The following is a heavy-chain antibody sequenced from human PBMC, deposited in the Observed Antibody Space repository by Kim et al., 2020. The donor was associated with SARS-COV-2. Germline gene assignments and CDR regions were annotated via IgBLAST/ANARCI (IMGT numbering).Heavy chain of an antibody. CDR3: ESETELRCFDWLTNNYFDY. CDR1: GGSISSGGYY. CDR2: IYYSGST. J-gene: IGHJ4*02. V-gene: IGHV4-31*03. D-gene: IGHD3-9*01. Sequence: SETLSLTCTVSGGSISSGGYYWSWIRQHPGKGLEWIGYIYYSGSTYYNPSLKSRVTISVNTSKNQFSLKLSSVTAADTAMYYCESETELRCFDWLTNNYFDYWGRGTHVTLSS.